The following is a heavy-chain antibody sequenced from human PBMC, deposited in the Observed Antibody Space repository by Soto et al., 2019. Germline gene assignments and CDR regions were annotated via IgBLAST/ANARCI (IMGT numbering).Heavy chain of an antibody. Sequence: AGGSLRLSCAASGFTFNSYAMTWVRQAPGKGLEWVSAISGSGGSTYYADSVKGRFTISRDNSKNTLYLRMNSLRADDTAVYYCAQLARFGVPYYSIYWGQGALVTVSS. CDR2: ISGSGGST. CDR3: AQLARFGVPYYSIY. CDR1: GFTFNSYA. V-gene: IGHV3-23*01. J-gene: IGHJ4*02. D-gene: IGHD3-10*01.